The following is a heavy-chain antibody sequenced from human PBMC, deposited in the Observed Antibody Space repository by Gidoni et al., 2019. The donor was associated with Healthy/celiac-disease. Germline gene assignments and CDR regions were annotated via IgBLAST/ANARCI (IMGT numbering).Heavy chain of an antibody. Sequence: QVQLQESGPGLGKPSETLSLTCTVPGGSIRRYYWSWIRPPAGKGLEWFGRIYTSGSTNYNPSLKSRVTMSVDTSKTQFSLKLSSVTAADTAVYYCARDRQPAYGAAADFDYWGQGTLVTVSS. J-gene: IGHJ4*02. V-gene: IGHV4-4*07. CDR1: GGSIRRYY. CDR3: ARDRQPAYGAAADFDY. CDR2: IYTSGST. D-gene: IGHD6-13*01.